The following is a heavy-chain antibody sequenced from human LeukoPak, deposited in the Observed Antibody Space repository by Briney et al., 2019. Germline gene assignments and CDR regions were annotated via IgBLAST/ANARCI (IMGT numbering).Heavy chain of an antibody. D-gene: IGHD3-3*01. CDR3: ARGVPLRFLYCVREAPKYYFDY. Sequence: SETLSLTCAVYGGSFSGYYWSWIRQPPGKGLEWIGEINHSGSTNYNPSLKSRVTISVDTSKNQFSLKLSSVTAADTAVYYCARGVPLRFLYCVREAPKYYFDYWGEGTLVTVSA. CDR1: GGSFSGYY. CDR2: INHSGST. V-gene: IGHV4-34*01. J-gene: IGHJ4*02.